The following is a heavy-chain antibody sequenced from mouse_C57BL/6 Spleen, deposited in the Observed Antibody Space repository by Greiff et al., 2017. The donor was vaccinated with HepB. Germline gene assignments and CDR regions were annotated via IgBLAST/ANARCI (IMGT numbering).Heavy chain of an antibody. D-gene: IGHD2-1*01. CDR2: IYPGDGDT. Sequence: VQLQQSGAELVKPGASVKISCKASGYAFSSYWMNWVKQRPGKGLEWIGQIYPGDGDTNYNGKFKGKATLTADKPSSTAYMQLSSLTSEDSAVYFCARSGMVTWCAYWGQGTLVTVSA. V-gene: IGHV1-80*01. CDR1: GYAFSSYW. CDR3: ARSGMVTWCAY. J-gene: IGHJ3*01.